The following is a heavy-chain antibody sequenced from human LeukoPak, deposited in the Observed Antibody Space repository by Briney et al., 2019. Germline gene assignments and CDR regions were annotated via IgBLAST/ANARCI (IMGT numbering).Heavy chain of an antibody. Sequence: SVKVSCKASGGTFSSYAISWVRQAPGQGLEWMGGIIPIFGTANYAEKFQGRVTITTDESTSTAYMELSSLRSEDTAVYYCARDHYGDYKPYYYYMDVWGKGTTVTVSS. CDR3: ARDHYGDYKPYYYYMDV. CDR1: GGTFSSYA. J-gene: IGHJ6*03. V-gene: IGHV1-69*05. D-gene: IGHD4-17*01. CDR2: IIPIFGTA.